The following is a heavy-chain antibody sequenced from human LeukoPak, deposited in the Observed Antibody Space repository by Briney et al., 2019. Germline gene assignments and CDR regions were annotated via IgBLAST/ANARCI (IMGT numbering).Heavy chain of an antibody. V-gene: IGHV4-34*01. J-gene: IGHJ6*02. D-gene: IGHD3-10*01. CDR1: GGSFSGYY. CDR2: INHSGST. CDR3: ARGALTMVRGVGYYYYGMDV. Sequence: SETLSLTCAVYGGSFSGYYWSWIRQPPGKGLEWIGEINHSGSTNYNPSLKSRVTISVDTSKNQFSLKLSSVTAAATAVYYCARGALTMVRGVGYYYYGMDVWGQGTTVTVSS.